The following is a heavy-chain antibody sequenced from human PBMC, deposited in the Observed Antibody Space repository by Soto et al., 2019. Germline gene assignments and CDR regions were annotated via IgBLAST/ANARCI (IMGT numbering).Heavy chain of an antibody. J-gene: IGHJ6*02. V-gene: IGHV3-43D*04. Sequence: PGGSLRLSWAASGFTFDDYAMHWDRQAQGKGLEWVSLISWDGSSTYYADSVNGRFTICRDNSKNSLYPQMNSLRPEDTGLYYCAIDMGSSTSLYYYYGMDDWGQGTTVTVSS. D-gene: IGHD2-2*01. CDR3: AIDMGSSTSLYYYYGMDD. CDR1: GFTFDDYA. CDR2: ISWDGSST.